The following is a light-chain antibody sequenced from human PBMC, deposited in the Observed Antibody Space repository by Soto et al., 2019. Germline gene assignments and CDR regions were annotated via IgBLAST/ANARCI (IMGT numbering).Light chain of an antibody. J-gene: IGLJ2*01. CDR1: SSDVGVYNY. V-gene: IGLV2-14*01. CDR3: SSYTTISTVV. Sequence: QSALTQPASMSGSPGQSITISCTGTSSDVGVYNYLSWYQQHPGKAPKLLIYEVSNRPSGVSNRFSGFKSGNTASLTISGLQAEDEADYYCSSYTTISTVVFGGGTKVTVL. CDR2: EVS.